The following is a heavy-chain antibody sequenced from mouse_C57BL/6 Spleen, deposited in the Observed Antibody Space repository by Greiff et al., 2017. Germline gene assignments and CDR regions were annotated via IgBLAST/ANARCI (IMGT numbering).Heavy chain of an antibody. CDR3: ARHYARFDY. CDR2: ISNLAYSI. V-gene: IGHV5-15*01. D-gene: IGHD6-5*01. CDR1: GCTFSDSG. Sequence: EVQLVQSGRGPVQPGASLKLSSAASGCTFSDSGMAWVRQDPRKGPEWVAFISNLAYSIYYADTVTGRFTISSENAKNTLYLELSSLRSEDTAMYYCARHYARFDYWGQGATLTVST. J-gene: IGHJ2*01.